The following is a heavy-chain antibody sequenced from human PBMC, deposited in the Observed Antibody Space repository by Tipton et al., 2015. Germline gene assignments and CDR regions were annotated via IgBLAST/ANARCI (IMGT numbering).Heavy chain of an antibody. J-gene: IGHJ6*02. CDR3: ARGTTIYCTNGVCSNLYYYYYGMDV. D-gene: IGHD2-8*01. CDR1: GYTFTGYY. V-gene: IGHV1-2*02. CDR2: INPNSGGT. Sequence: QSGAEVKKPGASVKVSCKASGYTFTGYYMHWVRQAPGQGLEWMGWINPNSGGTNYAQKFQGRVTMTRDTSISTAYMELSRLRSDDTAVYYCARGTTIYCTNGVCSNLYYYYYGMDVWGQGTTVTVSS.